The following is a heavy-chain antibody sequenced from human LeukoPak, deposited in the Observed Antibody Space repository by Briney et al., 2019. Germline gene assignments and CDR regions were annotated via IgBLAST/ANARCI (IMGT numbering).Heavy chain of an antibody. D-gene: IGHD5-18*01. CDR3: TRKGGYTYGLVNWFDP. J-gene: IGHJ5*02. V-gene: IGHV3-48*03. CDR2: ISSSGSTI. CDR1: GFTFSSYE. Sequence: GGSLRLSCAASGFTFSSYEMNWVRQAPGKGLEWVSYISSSGSTIYYADSVKGRFTISRDNAKTSLYLQMNSLRAEDTAVYYCTRKGGYTYGLVNWFDPWGQGTLVTVSS.